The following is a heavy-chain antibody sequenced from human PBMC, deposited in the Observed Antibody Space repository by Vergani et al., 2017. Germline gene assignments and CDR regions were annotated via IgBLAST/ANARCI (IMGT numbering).Heavy chain of an antibody. V-gene: IGHV3-9*01. Sequence: EVQLVESGGGLVQPGRSLRLSCAASGFTFDDYAMHWVRQAPGKGLEWVSGISWNSGSIGYADSVKGRFTISRDNSKNTLYLQMNSLRAEDTAVYYCARSQTYYYDSSGYRIDYWGQGTLVTVSS. D-gene: IGHD3-22*01. J-gene: IGHJ4*02. CDR1: GFTFDDYA. CDR2: ISWNSGSI. CDR3: ARSQTYYYDSSGYRIDY.